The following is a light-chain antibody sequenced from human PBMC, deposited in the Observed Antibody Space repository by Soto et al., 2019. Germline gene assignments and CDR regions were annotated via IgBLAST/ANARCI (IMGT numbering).Light chain of an antibody. Sequence: EIVLTQSPGTLSLSPGERSTLSFSASQSVSNTYIAWYQQQPGQAPRLLIYGASSRAAGIPDRFSGSGSGTDFTLTISRLEPEDFAVFYCQQYGTSPWTFGQGTKVDI. CDR1: QSVSNTY. J-gene: IGKJ1*01. V-gene: IGKV3-20*01. CDR2: GAS. CDR3: QQYGTSPWT.